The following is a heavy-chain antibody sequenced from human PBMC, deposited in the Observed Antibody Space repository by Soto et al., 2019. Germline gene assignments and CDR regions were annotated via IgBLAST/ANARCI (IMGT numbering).Heavy chain of an antibody. V-gene: IGHV4-31*03. Sequence: SETLSLTCTVSGGSISSGGYYWSWIRQHPGKGLEWIGYIYYSGSTYYNPSLKSRVTISVDTSKNQFSLKLSSVTAADTAVYYCARRVTWYYFDYWGQGTLVTVSS. CDR2: IYYSGST. CDR1: GGSISSGGYY. CDR3: ARRVTWYYFDY. J-gene: IGHJ4*02. D-gene: IGHD2-8*02.